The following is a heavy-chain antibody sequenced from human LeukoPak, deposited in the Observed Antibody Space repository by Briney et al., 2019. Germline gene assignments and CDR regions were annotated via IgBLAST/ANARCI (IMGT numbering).Heavy chain of an antibody. CDR1: GFTFSSYA. CDR3: AKWKYSNSGIDDY. V-gene: IGHV3-23*01. D-gene: IGHD6-6*01. J-gene: IGHJ4*02. CDR2: ISGSGDNT. Sequence: GGSLRLSCAASGFTFSSYAMSWVRQVPGKGLEWVSVISGSGDNTYYADSVKGRFTISKDNSKNMLYLQMNSLRAEDTAVYYCAKWKYSNSGIDDYWGQGTLVTVSS.